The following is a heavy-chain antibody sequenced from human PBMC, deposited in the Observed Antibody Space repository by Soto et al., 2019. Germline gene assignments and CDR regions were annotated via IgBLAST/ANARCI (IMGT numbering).Heavy chain of an antibody. CDR1: GYTFTSFC. J-gene: IGHJ4*02. V-gene: IGHV1-18*01. D-gene: IGHD5-18*01. CDR3: SRRGGYRYGNFDY. Sequence: ASVNVSCKASGYTFTSFCRSWVREASGEGLEWMGWIRAYNGNTTYAQTLQGRVTMTTDTSTSTAYMELRSLRSDDTAVYYSSRRGGYRYGNFDYRGQRTLVTVPS. CDR2: IRAYNGNT.